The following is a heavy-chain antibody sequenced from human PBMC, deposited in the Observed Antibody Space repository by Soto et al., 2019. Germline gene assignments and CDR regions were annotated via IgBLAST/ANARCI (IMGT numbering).Heavy chain of an antibody. V-gene: IGHV4-59*01. D-gene: IGHD3-10*01. CDR2: IYYSGST. CDR3: ARGDPLLWFGEKVYYGMDV. Sequence: QVQLQESGPGLVKPSETLSLTCTVSGGSISSYYWSWIRQPPGKGLEWIGYIYYSGSTNYNPSLKSRVNISVDTSKNPFSLKLSSVTAADTAVYYCARGDPLLWFGEKVYYGMDVWGQGTTVTVSS. J-gene: IGHJ6*02. CDR1: GGSISSYY.